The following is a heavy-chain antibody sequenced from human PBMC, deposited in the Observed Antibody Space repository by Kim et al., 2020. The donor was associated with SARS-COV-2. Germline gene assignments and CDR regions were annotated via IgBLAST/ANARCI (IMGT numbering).Heavy chain of an antibody. CDR1: GYTLTELS. V-gene: IGHV1-24*01. J-gene: IGHJ5*02. D-gene: IGHD3-22*01. CDR2: FDPEDGET. Sequence: ASVKVSCKVSGYTLTELSMHWVRQAPGKGLEWMGGFDPEDGETIYAQKFQGRVTITEDTSTDTAYMELSSLRSEDTAVYYCATLLLESYYDSSGRPHPRNWFDPWGQGTLVTVSS. CDR3: ATLLLESYYDSSGRPHPRNWFDP.